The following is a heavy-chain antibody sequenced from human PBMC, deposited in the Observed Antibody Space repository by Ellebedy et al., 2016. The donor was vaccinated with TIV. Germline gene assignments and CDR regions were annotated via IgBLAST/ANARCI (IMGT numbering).Heavy chain of an antibody. CDR1: GLTFSNHA. Sequence: PGGSLRLSCAASGLTFSNHAMNWVRQAPGKGLEWVSGISGHGGSTHYADSVKGWFTVSRDNSQNTLFLQMHSLRVEDTAVYYCAKGTSGKGSSCFDYWGQGTLVTVSS. CDR2: ISGHGGST. J-gene: IGHJ4*02. CDR3: AKGTSGKGSSCFDY. V-gene: IGHV3-23*01. D-gene: IGHD6-6*01.